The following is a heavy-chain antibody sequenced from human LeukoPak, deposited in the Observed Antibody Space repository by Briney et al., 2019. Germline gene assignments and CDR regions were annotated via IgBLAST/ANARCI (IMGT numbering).Heavy chain of an antibody. V-gene: IGHV3-9*01. D-gene: IGHD3-22*01. CDR2: ISWNIGSI. CDR3: AKARDSRDAFDI. Sequence: GRSLRLSCAASGFTFDDYAMHWVRQAPGKGLEWVSGISWNIGSIGYADSVKGRFTISRDNAKNSLYLQMNSLRAEDTALYYCAKARDSRDAFDIWGQGTMVTVSS. J-gene: IGHJ3*02. CDR1: GFTFDDYA.